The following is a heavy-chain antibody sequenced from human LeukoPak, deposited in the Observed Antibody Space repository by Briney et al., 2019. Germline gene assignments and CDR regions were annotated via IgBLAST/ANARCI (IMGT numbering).Heavy chain of an antibody. J-gene: IGHJ6*02. CDR3: ARERIRYYYYGMDV. CDR2: IIPIFGTA. V-gene: IGHV1-69*13. Sequence: GASVKVSCTASGGTFSSYAISWVRQAPGQGLEWMGGIIPIFGTANYAQKFQGRVTITADESTSTAYMELSSLRSEDTAVYYCARERIRYYYYGMDVWGQGTTVTVSS. CDR1: GGTFSSYA. D-gene: IGHD2/OR15-2a*01.